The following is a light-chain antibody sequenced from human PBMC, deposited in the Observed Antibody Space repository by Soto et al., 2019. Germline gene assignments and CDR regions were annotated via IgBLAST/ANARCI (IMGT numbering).Light chain of an antibody. Sequence: PAERASLCITASQCLRSNFLAWYQQKPGQAPRLLIYDASSRAAGIPDRFSGSGSGTDFTLTITRLEPEDFAVYHCQQYDGSPRTVGQGTKVAIK. CDR3: QQYDGSPRT. CDR2: DAS. J-gene: IGKJ1*01. V-gene: IGKV3-20*01. CDR1: QCLRSNF.